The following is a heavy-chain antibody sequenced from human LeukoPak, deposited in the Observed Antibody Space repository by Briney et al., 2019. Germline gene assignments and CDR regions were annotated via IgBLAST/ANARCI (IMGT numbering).Heavy chain of an antibody. Sequence: SETLSLTCTVSGGSISSYYWSWIRQPPGKGLEWIGEINHSGSTNYNPSLKSRVTISVDTSKNQFSLKLSSVTAADTAVYYCASMRVYYYGSGRFDYWGQGTLVTVSS. CDR3: ASMRVYYYGSGRFDY. D-gene: IGHD3-10*01. CDR2: INHSGST. J-gene: IGHJ4*02. CDR1: GGSISSYY. V-gene: IGHV4-34*01.